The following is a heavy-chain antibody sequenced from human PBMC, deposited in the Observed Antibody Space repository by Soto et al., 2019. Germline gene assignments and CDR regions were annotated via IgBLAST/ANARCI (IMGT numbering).Heavy chain of an antibody. V-gene: IGHV4-59*08. CDR2: IYYSGST. D-gene: IGHD4-17*01. CDR1: GGSISSYY. Sequence: SETLSLTCTVSGGSISSYYWSWIRQPPGKGLEWIGYIYYSGSTNYNPSLKSRVTISVDTSKNQFSLKLSSVTAADTAVYYCARLLYDDGDYLNYYYYNIDVRSKGTKVTVSS. CDR3: ARLLYDDGDYLNYYYYNIDV. J-gene: IGHJ6*03.